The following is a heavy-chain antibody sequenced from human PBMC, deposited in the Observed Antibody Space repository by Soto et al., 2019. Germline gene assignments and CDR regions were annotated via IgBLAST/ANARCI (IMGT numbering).Heavy chain of an antibody. D-gene: IGHD2-2*01. Sequence: LRLSCAASGFTFSSYAMSWVRQAPGKGLEWVSAISGSGGSTYYADSVKGRFTISRDNSKNTLYLQMNSLRAEDTAVYYCARRYCSSTRCYHSYYGMDVWGQGTTVTVSS. CDR2: ISGSGGST. CDR3: ARRYCSSTRCYHSYYGMDV. V-gene: IGHV3-23*01. CDR1: GFTFSSYA. J-gene: IGHJ6*02.